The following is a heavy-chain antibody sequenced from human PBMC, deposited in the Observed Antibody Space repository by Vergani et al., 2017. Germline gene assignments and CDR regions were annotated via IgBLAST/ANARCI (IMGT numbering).Heavy chain of an antibody. J-gene: IGHJ5*02. Sequence: QVQLVQSGSEVKKPGASVKVSCRASGYTFTNYALNWVRQAPGQGLEWMGWINSNSGNPTYAQGFKGRFVFSLDSSVSTSYLQINSLQPEDTAVYYCVGTRSGSCTGRGYYSGWFDPWGQGTLVTVSS. D-gene: IGHD2-15*01. CDR3: VGTRSGSCTGRGYYSGWFDP. V-gene: IGHV7-4-1*02. CDR1: GYTFTNYA. CDR2: INSNSGNP.